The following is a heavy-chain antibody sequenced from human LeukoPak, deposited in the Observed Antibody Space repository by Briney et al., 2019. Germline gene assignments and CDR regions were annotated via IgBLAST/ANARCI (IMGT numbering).Heavy chain of an antibody. Sequence: PGGSLRLSCAASGFTVSSNYMSWVRQAPGKGLEWVSVIYSGGSTYYADSVKGRFTISRDNSKNTLYLQMNSLRAEDTAVYYCARDDSSGYYDYYYYGMDVWGQGTTVTVSS. D-gene: IGHD3-22*01. CDR2: IYSGGST. CDR1: GFTVSSNY. J-gene: IGHJ6*02. CDR3: ARDDSSGYYDYYYYGMDV. V-gene: IGHV3-66*01.